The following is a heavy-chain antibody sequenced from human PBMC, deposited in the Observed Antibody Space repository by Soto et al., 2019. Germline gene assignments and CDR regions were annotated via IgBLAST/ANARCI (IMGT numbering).Heavy chain of an antibody. Sequence: QVQLVQSGAEVKKPGASVKVSCKASGYTFTSYGISWVRQAPGQGLEWMGWISAYNGNTNYAQKLQGRVTMTTDTSTSTSYMELRSLRSDDTAVYYCARESSSSWYNYYYYYMDVWGKVTTVTVSS. V-gene: IGHV1-18*01. CDR2: ISAYNGNT. D-gene: IGHD6-13*01. CDR3: ARESSSSWYNYYYYYMDV. CDR1: GYTFTSYG. J-gene: IGHJ6*03.